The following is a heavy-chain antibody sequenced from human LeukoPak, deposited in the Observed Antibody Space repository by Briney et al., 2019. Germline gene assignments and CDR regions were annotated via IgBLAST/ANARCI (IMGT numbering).Heavy chain of an antibody. CDR1: GFTFSSYG. CDR3: AQSGYSSSWYVY. V-gene: IGHV3-30*02. CDR2: IRYDGSNK. Sequence: GGSLRLSCAASGFTFSSYGMSWVPQAPGKGLEGVAFIRYDGSNKYYADSVKGRFTISRDNSKNTLYLQMNSLRAEDTAVYYCAQSGYSSSWYVYWGQGTLVTVSS. J-gene: IGHJ4*02. D-gene: IGHD6-13*01.